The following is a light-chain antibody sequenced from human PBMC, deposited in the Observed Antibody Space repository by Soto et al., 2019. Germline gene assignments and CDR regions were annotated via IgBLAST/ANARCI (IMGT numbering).Light chain of an antibody. CDR2: DVS. CDR3: GTWDSSLSADV. J-gene: IGLJ1*01. V-gene: IGLV2-11*01. Sequence: QSVLTQPRSVSGSPGQSVTISCTGTSSDVGGYNYVSWYQQHPGKAPKLMIYDVSKRPSGVPDRFSGSKSGNTASLTISGLQAEDEADYYCGTWDSSLSADVFGTGTKGTVL. CDR1: SSDVGGYNY.